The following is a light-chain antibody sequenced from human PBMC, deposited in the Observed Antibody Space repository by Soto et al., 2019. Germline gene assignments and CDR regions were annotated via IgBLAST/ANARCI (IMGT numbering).Light chain of an antibody. J-gene: IGKJ2*01. CDR2: GAS. V-gene: IGKV3D-15*01. Sequence: EIVMTQSPATLSVSPGERATLSCRASQSVSSNLAWYQQKPGQAPRLLIYGASNRAAGISARFSGSGSGTEFTLTISSLQSEDVAVYFCQQYNNWPPAYTFGQGTKLEIK. CDR1: QSVSSN. CDR3: QQYNNWPPAYT.